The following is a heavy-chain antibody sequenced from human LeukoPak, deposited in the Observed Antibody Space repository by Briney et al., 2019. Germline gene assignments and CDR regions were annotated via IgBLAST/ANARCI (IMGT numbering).Heavy chain of an antibody. V-gene: IGHV3-33*01. CDR2: IWYDGSNK. CDR3: ARDLGIVYYYGMDV. CDR1: GFTFSSYG. D-gene: IGHD7-27*01. Sequence: PGRSLRLSCAASGFTFSSYGMHWVRQAPGKGLEWVAVIWYDGSNKYYADSVKGRFTISRDNSKNTLYLQMNSLRAEDTAVYYCARDLGIVYYYGMDVWGQGTTVIVSS. J-gene: IGHJ6*02.